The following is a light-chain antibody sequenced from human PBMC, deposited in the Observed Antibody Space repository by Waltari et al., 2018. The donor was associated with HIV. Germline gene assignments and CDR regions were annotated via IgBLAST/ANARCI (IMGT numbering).Light chain of an antibody. CDR2: EVT. V-gene: IGLV2-8*01. CDR3: SSYAPTNNFYVL. Sequence: QSALTQPPSASGSPGQSVTISCTGTSSDIGGYNYVSWYQQHPGKAPKLIMTEVTKRPSGVPERFYGSTAGNTASLTVSGLQAEDEAHYYCSSYAPTNNFYVLFGGGTTLTVL. J-gene: IGLJ2*01. CDR1: SSDIGGYNY.